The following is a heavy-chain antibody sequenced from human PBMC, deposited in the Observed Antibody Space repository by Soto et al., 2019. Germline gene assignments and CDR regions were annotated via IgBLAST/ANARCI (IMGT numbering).Heavy chain of an antibody. J-gene: IGHJ6*02. CDR3: AKDGGFWSGYYLPSYYYGMDV. CDR2: ISYDGSKK. Sequence: QVQLVESGGGVVQPGRSLRLSCAASGFTFSSYGMHWVRQAPGKGLEWVAVISYDGSKKYYADSVKGRFTISRDNSKNTLYLQMNSLRAEDTAVYYCAKDGGFWSGYYLPSYYYGMDVWGQGTTVTVSS. D-gene: IGHD3-3*01. V-gene: IGHV3-30*18. CDR1: GFTFSSYG.